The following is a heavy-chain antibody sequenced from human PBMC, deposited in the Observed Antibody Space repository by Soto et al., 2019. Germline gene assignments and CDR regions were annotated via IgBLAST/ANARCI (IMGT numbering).Heavy chain of an antibody. CDR1: GGSFSGYY. Sequence: QVQLQQWGAGLLKPSETLSLTCAVCGGSFSGYYWSWIRQPPGKGLEWIGEINHSGSTNYNPSLKSRVTISVDTSKNQFSLKLSSVTAADTAVYYCARGFGQPDYWGQGTLVTVSS. CDR3: ARGFGQPDY. J-gene: IGHJ4*02. D-gene: IGHD1-1*01. CDR2: INHSGST. V-gene: IGHV4-34*01.